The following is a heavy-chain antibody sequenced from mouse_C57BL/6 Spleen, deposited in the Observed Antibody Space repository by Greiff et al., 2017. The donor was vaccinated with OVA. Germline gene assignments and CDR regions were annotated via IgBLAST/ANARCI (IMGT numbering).Heavy chain of an antibody. V-gene: IGHV5-17*01. CDR2: ISSGSSTI. Sequence: EVQVVESGGGLVKPGGSLKLSCAASGFTFSDYGMPWVRQAPEKGLEWVAYISSGSSTIYYADTVKGRFTISRDNAKNTLYLQMTSLRSEDTAMYYCARATVVESYSSMDYWGQGTSVTVSS. CDR1: GFTFSDYG. CDR3: ARATVVESYSSMDY. J-gene: IGHJ4*01. D-gene: IGHD1-1*01.